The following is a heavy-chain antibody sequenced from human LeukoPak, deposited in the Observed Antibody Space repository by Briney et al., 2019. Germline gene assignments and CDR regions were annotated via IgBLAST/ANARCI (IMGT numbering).Heavy chain of an antibody. D-gene: IGHD3-3*01. J-gene: IGHJ4*02. CDR2: IYYSGST. CDR3: ARRRGDFWSDYYAFDY. V-gene: IGHV4-59*08. Sequence: GSLRLSCAASGFTYSSYSMNWVRQAPGKGLEWIGYIYYSGSTNYNPSLKSRVTISLDTSKNQFSLNLSSVTAADTAVYYCARRRGDFWSDYYAFDYWGQGTLVTISS. CDR1: GFTYSSYS.